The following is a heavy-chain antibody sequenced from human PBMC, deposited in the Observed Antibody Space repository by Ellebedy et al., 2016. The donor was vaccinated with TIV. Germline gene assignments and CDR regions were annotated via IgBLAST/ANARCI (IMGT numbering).Heavy chain of an antibody. CDR3: ARGQSGEPYYFDY. J-gene: IGHJ4*02. CDR1: GYSFTSYW. D-gene: IGHD3-3*01. Sequence: PGGSLRLSCKGSGYSFTSYWIGWVRQMPGKGLEWMGIIYPGDSDTRYSPSFQGQVTISADKSISTAYLQWSSLKASDTAMYYCARGQSGEPYYFDYWGQGTLVTVSS. V-gene: IGHV5-51*01. CDR2: IYPGDSDT.